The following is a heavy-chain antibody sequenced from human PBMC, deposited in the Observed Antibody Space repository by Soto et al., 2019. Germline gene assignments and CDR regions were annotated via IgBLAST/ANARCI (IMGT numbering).Heavy chain of an antibody. D-gene: IGHD2-2*02. J-gene: IGHJ6*02. Sequence: EEALKISCKGSGYSFTSYWIGWVRQMPGKGLEWMGIIYPGDSDTRYSPSFQGQVTISADKSISTAYLQWSSLKASDTAMYYCARLKYCSSTRCYSRSYYYYGMDVWGQGTTVNVSS. CDR2: IYPGDSDT. V-gene: IGHV5-51*01. CDR3: ARLKYCSSTRCYSRSYYYYGMDV. CDR1: GYSFTSYW.